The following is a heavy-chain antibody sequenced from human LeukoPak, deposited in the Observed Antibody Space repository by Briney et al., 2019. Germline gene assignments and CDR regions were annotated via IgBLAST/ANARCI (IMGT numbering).Heavy chain of an antibody. CDR1: GGSISSGDYY. CDR2: IYYSGST. Sequence: SETLSLTCTVSGGSISSGDYYWSWIRQPPGKGLEWIGYIYYSGSTYYNPSLKSRVTISVDTSKNQFSLKLSSVTAADTAVYYCARATYDFWSGLFYYYYMDLWGKGTTVTVSS. V-gene: IGHV4-30-4*08. J-gene: IGHJ6*03. CDR3: ARATYDFWSGLFYYYYMDL. D-gene: IGHD3-3*01.